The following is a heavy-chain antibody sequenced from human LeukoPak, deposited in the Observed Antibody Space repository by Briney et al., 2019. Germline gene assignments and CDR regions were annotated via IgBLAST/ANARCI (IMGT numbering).Heavy chain of an antibody. V-gene: IGHV3-21*01. Sequence: GGSLRLSCAASGFTFSSYSMNWVRQAPGKGLEWVSSISSSSSYIYYADSVKGRFTISRDNAKNSLYLQMNSLRAEDTAVYYCARDQYCSSTSCHGEDCWGQGTLVTVSS. CDR2: ISSSSSYI. D-gene: IGHD2-2*01. J-gene: IGHJ4*02. CDR3: ARDQYCSSTSCHGEDC. CDR1: GFTFSSYS.